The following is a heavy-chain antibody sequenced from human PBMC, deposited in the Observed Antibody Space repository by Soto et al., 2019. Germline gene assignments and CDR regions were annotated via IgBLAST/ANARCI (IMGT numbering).Heavy chain of an antibody. Sequence: EVQLLESGGGLVQPGGSLRLSCAASGFTFSSYAMSWVRQAPGKGLEWVSAISGSGGSTYYADSVKGRFTISRDNSKNSLYLQMNSMRAEDMAVYYCVKYFLSAYDFLTGLDAFAIWGQGTMVTVS. V-gene: IGHV3-23*01. CDR2: ISGSGGST. J-gene: IGHJ3*02. CDR1: GFTFSSYA. D-gene: IGHD3-9*01. CDR3: VKYFLSAYDFLTGLDAFAI.